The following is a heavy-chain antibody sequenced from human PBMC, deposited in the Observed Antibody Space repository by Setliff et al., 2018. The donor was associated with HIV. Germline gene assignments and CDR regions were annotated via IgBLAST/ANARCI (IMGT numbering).Heavy chain of an antibody. J-gene: IGHJ4*02. Sequence: SETLSLTCDVSGGSISSNSWWTWVRQPPGKGLEWIGQIYHGGNTRYNPSLKSRVTMSVDTSKNQFSLKLSSVTAADTAVYYCARGGGYDRSGYYPFDYWGQGTPVTVSS. CDR1: GGSISSNSW. V-gene: IGHV4-4*02. CDR3: ARGGGYDRSGYYPFDY. CDR2: IYHGGNT. D-gene: IGHD3-22*01.